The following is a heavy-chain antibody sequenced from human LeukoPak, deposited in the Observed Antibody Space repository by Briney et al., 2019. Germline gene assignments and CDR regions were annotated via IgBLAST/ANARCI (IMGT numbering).Heavy chain of an antibody. D-gene: IGHD3-16*01. J-gene: IGHJ3*02. CDR2: IYYSGST. CDR3: ARDPGGERGRKKAFDI. V-gene: IGHV4-59*01. CDR1: GGSISSYY. Sequence: SETLSLTCTVSGGSISSYYWSWIRQPPGKGLEWIGYIYYSGSTNYNPSLKSRVTISVDTSKNQFSLKLSSVTAADTAVYYCARDPGGERGRKKAFDIWGQGTMVTVSS.